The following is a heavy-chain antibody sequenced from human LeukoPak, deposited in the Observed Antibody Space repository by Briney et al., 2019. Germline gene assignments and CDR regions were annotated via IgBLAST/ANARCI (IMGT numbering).Heavy chain of an antibody. CDR2: ISSSSYI. Sequence: GESLKISCAASGCTFSSYSMNWVRQAPGKGLEWDSSISSSSYIYYADSAKGRFTISRDNAKNSLYLQMNSLRAEDTAVYYCARDRDYGDYRDAFDIWGQGTMVTVSS. D-gene: IGHD4-17*01. V-gene: IGHV3-21*01. CDR3: ARDRDYGDYRDAFDI. CDR1: GCTFSSYS. J-gene: IGHJ3*02.